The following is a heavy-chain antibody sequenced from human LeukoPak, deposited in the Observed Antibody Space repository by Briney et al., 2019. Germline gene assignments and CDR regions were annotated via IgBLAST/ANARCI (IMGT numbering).Heavy chain of an antibody. Sequence: AGGSLRLSCAASGFIFSDYYMSWIRQAPGKGLEWVSYISNRGDTIYYADSVKGRFTISRDNAKNSLYLQMNSLRAEDTAVYYCARDGPYAFDIWGQGTMVTVSS. CDR1: GFIFSDYY. V-gene: IGHV3-11*04. CDR2: ISNRGDTI. J-gene: IGHJ3*02. CDR3: ARDGPYAFDI.